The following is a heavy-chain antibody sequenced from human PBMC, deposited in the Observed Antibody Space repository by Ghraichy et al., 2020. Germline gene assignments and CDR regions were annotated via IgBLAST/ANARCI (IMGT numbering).Heavy chain of an antibody. CDR1: GGSISNYY. J-gene: IGHJ3*01. CDR2: FYYSGST. CDR3: ARHVEDWDTATTDAFDV. D-gene: IGHD5-18*01. V-gene: IGHV4-59*08. Sequence: SLNISCTVSGGSISNYYWSWIRQPPGKGLEWIGFFYYSGSTNYNPSLKSRVTISVDTSKNQFSLKLSSVTAADTAVYYCARHVEDWDTATTDAFDVWGQGTMVTVSS.